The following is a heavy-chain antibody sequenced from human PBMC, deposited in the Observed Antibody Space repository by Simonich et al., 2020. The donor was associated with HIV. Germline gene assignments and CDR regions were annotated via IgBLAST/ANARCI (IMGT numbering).Heavy chain of an antibody. J-gene: IGHJ4*02. V-gene: IGHV4-34*01. CDR3: ARGFYQRLYYFDY. Sequence: QVQLQQWGAGLLKPSETLSLTCAVYGGSFSGYYLSWTRQPPGMGLEWIGEINHSGSTNYNPSLKSRVTISVDTSKNQFSLKLSSVTAADTAVYYCARGFYQRLYYFDYWGQGTLVTVSS. CDR2: INHSGST. CDR1: GGSFSGYY. D-gene: IGHD2-2*01.